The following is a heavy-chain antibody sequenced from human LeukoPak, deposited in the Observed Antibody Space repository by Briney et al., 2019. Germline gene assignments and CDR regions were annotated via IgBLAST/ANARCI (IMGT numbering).Heavy chain of an antibody. D-gene: IGHD3-10*01. CDR3: ARHGRYYYGSGSIRTGDY. J-gene: IGHJ4*02. CDR1: GGSFSGYY. Sequence: PSETLSLTCAVYGGSFSGYYWSWIRQPPGKGLEWIGEINHSGSTNYNPSLKSRVTISVDTSKNQFSLKLSSVTAADTAVYYCARHGRYYYGSGSIRTGDYWGQGTLVTVSS. CDR2: INHSGST. V-gene: IGHV4-34*01.